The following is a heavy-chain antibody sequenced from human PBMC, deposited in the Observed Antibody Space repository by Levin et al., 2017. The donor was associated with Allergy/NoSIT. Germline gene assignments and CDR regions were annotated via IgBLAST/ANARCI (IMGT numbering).Heavy chain of an antibody. CDR2: IYYSGST. D-gene: IGHD3-10*01. V-gene: IGHV4-30-4*01. CDR3: ARDTHGSGTTGYYYYYMDV. CDR1: GGSISSGDYY. J-gene: IGHJ6*03. Sequence: SETLSLTCTVSGGSISSGDYYWSWIRQPPGKGLEWIGYIYYSGSTYYNPSLKSRVTISVDTSKNQFSLKLSSVTAADTAVYYCARDTHGSGTTGYYYYYMDVWGKGTTVTVSS.